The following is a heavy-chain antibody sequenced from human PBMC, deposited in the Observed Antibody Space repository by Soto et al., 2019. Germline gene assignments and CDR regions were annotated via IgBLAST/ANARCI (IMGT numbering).Heavy chain of an antibody. J-gene: IGHJ6*02. V-gene: IGHV1-69*01. CDR1: GGDFKNFI. Sequence: VQLVQSGAEVRKPGSSVKVSCKASGGDFKNFIIAWVRQAPGHGREWMGGVIPIFGTPNFVQKFQDSVTITADEATSTTYMELRSLRSEDTAVYYCARVGSCLSSSCLYYGMDVWGQGTTVIVSS. D-gene: IGHD2-2*01. CDR2: VIPIFGTP. CDR3: ARVGSCLSSSCLYYGMDV.